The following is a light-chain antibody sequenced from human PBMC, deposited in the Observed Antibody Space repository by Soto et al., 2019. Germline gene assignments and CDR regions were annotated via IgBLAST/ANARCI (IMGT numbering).Light chain of an antibody. V-gene: IGKV1-9*01. CDR3: QQLNGSPWT. CDR1: PAIASF. J-gene: IGKJ1*01. CDR2: GAS. Sequence: IQMTQSPSSLSASVGDGVTITCRASPAIASFLAWYQQKPGTAPKLLIYGASTLQSGVPSRFSGSRSGTDYTLTIASLQPEDFATYYCQQLNGSPWTFXQGTKVDIK.